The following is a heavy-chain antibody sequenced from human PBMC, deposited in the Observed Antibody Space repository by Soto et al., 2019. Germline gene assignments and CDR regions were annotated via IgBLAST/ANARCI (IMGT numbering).Heavy chain of an antibody. D-gene: IGHD3-16*01. CDR1: GYSLRSNY. J-gene: IGHJ6*02. CDR3: ARELIVDGPDNYGIDV. CDR2: INPNSSGT. Sequence: QVQLVQSGAEVKKPGASVKVSCKAAGYSLRSNYVHWVRQAPGQGLEWMGWINPNSSGTVYAQKFQGRVSMTRDASLTTAYMQLNRLTSDDKAVYYCARELIVDGPDNYGIDVWGQGTTVNVSS. V-gene: IGHV1-2*02.